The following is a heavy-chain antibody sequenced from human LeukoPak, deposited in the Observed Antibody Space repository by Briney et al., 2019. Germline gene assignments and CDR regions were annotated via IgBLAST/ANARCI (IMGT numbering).Heavy chain of an antibody. J-gene: IGHJ4*02. V-gene: IGHV1-69*13. CDR1: GGTFSSYA. CDR3: ARHILITFGGVIGPFDY. D-gene: IGHD3-16*02. Sequence: ASVKVSCKASGGTFSSYAISWVRQAPGQGLEWMGGIIPIFGTANYAQKFQGRVTITADESTSTAYMELSSLRSEDTAVYYCARHILITFGGVIGPFDYWGQGTLVTVSS. CDR2: IIPIFGTA.